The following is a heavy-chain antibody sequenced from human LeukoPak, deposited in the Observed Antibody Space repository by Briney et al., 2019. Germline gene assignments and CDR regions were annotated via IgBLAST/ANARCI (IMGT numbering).Heavy chain of an antibody. V-gene: IGHV3-74*03. CDR2: TNKDGSGT. J-gene: IGHJ3*01. CDR3: AREKGSSYVLDV. CDR1: GFDFSDKW. D-gene: IGHD3-22*01. Sequence: GGSLRLSCAASGFDFSDKWMHWVRRAPGKGLEWVSRTNKDGSGTTFADSVRGRVTVSRDNAKSTLHLQMNSLRVEDTAVYYCAREKGSSYVLDVWGQGTMVTVS.